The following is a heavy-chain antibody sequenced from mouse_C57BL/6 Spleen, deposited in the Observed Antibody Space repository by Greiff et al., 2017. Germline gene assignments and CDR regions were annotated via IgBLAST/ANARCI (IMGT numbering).Heavy chain of an antibody. Sequence: DVKLVESGGGLVKPGGSLKLSCAASGFTFSSYAMSWVRQTPEKRLEWVATISDGGSYTYYPDNVKGRFTISRDNAKNNLYLQMSHLKSEDTAMYYCAREGYDGYFAYWGQGTLVTVSA. J-gene: IGHJ3*01. CDR3: AREGYDGYFAY. V-gene: IGHV5-4*01. CDR2: ISDGGSYT. CDR1: GFTFSSYA. D-gene: IGHD2-3*01.